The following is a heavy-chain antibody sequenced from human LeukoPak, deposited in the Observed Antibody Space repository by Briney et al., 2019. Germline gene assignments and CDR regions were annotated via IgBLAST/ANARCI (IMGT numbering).Heavy chain of an antibody. Sequence: ASVKVSCKASGYTLTSYGISWVRQAPGQGLEWMGWISAYNGNTNYAQKLQGRVTMTTDTSTSTAYMELRSLRSDDTAVYYCARSHYYDSSGYYYPAPSNFDYWGQGTLVTVSS. D-gene: IGHD3-22*01. CDR3: ARSHYYDSSGYYYPAPSNFDY. CDR1: GYTLTSYG. CDR2: ISAYNGNT. J-gene: IGHJ4*02. V-gene: IGHV1-18*01.